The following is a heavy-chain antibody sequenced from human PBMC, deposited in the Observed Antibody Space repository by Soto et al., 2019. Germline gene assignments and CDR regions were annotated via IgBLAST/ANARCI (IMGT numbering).Heavy chain of an antibody. Sequence: SETLSLTCAVYGGSFSGYYWSWIRQPPGQGLEWIGEINHSGSTNYNPSLKSRVTISVDTSKNQFSLKLSSVTAADTAVYYCARGSTSYSSSSGSFFDYWGQGTLVTVSS. CDR2: INHSGST. V-gene: IGHV4-34*01. D-gene: IGHD6-6*01. J-gene: IGHJ4*02. CDR1: GGSFSGYY. CDR3: ARGSTSYSSSSGSFFDY.